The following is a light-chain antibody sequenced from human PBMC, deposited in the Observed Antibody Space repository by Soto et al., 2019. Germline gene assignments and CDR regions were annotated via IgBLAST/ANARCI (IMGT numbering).Light chain of an antibody. V-gene: IGKV1-5*01. CDR2: GAS. CDR3: QQYASYSPT. CDR1: QDIGNF. J-gene: IGKJ1*01. Sequence: DIQMTQSPSSVSASVGDRFTISCRASQDIGNFLAWYQQTPGKAPRLLIHGASSLSREIPSRFSGSGSGTEFTLTISSLQPDDFATYYCQQYASYSPTFGQGTKVGIK.